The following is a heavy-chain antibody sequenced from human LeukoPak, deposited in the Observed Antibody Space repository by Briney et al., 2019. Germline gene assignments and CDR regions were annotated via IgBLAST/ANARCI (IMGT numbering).Heavy chain of an antibody. CDR3: EKDLGPLYSGSSF. J-gene: IGHJ4*02. Sequence: GGSLRLSCAASGFTFSDYAMSWVRQAPGKGLEWVSAITGSGVSTYYADSVKGRFTISRDNSKNTLYLQMNSLRAEDTAVYYCEKDLGPLYSGSSFWGQGTLVTVSS. D-gene: IGHD6-6*01. CDR2: ITGSGVST. CDR1: GFTFSDYA. V-gene: IGHV3-23*01.